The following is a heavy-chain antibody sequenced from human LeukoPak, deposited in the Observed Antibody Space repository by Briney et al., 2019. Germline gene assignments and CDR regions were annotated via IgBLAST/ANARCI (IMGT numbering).Heavy chain of an antibody. CDR1: GYTFTSYY. Sequence: ASVKVSCKASGYTFTSYYMHWVRQAPGQGLEWMGIINPSGGSTSYAQKFQGRVTMTRDTSTGTVYMELSSLGSEDTAVYYCASQPDLYYYYMDVWGKGTTVTVSS. CDR3: ASQPDLYYYYMDV. CDR2: INPSGGST. V-gene: IGHV1-46*03. J-gene: IGHJ6*03.